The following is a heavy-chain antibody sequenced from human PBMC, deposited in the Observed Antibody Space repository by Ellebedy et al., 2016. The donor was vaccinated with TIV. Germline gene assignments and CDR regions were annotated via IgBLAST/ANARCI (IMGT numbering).Heavy chain of an antibody. Sequence: GESLKISCAASGFTFSSYAMHWVRQAPGKGLEWVAVISYDGSNKYYADSVKGRFTISRDNSKNTLYLQMNSLRAEDTAVYYCAKEHDYYGSDALDYWGQGTLVTVSS. J-gene: IGHJ4*02. CDR2: ISYDGSNK. D-gene: IGHD3-10*01. CDR1: GFTFSSYA. CDR3: AKEHDYYGSDALDY. V-gene: IGHV3-30*07.